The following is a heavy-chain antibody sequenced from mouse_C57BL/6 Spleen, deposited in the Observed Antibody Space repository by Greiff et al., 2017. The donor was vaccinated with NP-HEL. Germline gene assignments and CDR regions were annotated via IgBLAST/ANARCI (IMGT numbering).Heavy chain of an antibody. J-gene: IGHJ4*01. D-gene: IGHD1-1*01. CDR1: GYTFTSYW. CDR2: IDPSDSET. Sequence: QVQLQQPGAELVRPGSSVKLSCKASGYTFTSYWMHWVKQRPIQGLEWIGNIDPSDSETHYNQKFKDKATLTVDKSSSTAYMQLSSLTSEDSAVYYCASLYYYGSSPYAMDYWGQGTSVTVSS. V-gene: IGHV1-52*01. CDR3: ASLYYYGSSPYAMDY.